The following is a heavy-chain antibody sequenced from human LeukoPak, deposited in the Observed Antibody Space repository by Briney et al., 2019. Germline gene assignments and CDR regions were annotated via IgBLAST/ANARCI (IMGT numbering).Heavy chain of an antibody. CDR1: GFTFNHFA. CDR3: AKGSSDSWYFDY. D-gene: IGHD6-13*01. CDR2: ISYDGNNK. V-gene: IGHV3-30-3*01. J-gene: IGHJ4*02. Sequence: GRSLRLSCAASGFTFNHFAMHWVRQAPGKGLEWVAVISYDGNNKYHADSVKGRLTISRDNSKNTLYLQMNSLRAEDTAVYYCAKGSSDSWYFDYWGQGTLVTVSS.